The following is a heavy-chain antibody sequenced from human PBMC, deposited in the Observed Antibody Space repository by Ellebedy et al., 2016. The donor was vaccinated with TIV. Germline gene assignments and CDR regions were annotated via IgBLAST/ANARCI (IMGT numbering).Heavy chain of an antibody. CDR1: GFTFSDYS. CDR2: IGGKGSAT. Sequence: PGGSLRLSCAASGFTFSDYSMNWVRQAPGKGLEWVSYIGGKGSATNYADSVKGRFTISRDNAKNSLYLQMDSLRDADTAVYYCARVTWLEDALDIWGQGTMVTVSS. J-gene: IGHJ3*02. CDR3: ARVTWLEDALDI. V-gene: IGHV3-48*02. D-gene: IGHD6-19*01.